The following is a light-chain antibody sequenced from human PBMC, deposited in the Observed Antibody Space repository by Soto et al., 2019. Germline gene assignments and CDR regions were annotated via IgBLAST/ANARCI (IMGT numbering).Light chain of an antibody. CDR3: QQYNDNWT. CDR2: KAS. V-gene: IGKV1-5*03. J-gene: IGKJ1*01. CDR1: QSISSW. Sequence: DIQMTQSPSTLSESVGDRVTITCRASQSISSWLAWYQQKPGTAPNLLIYKASTLQSGVPPRFSGSGSGTEFTLTISSLQPDDSATYYCQQYNDNWTFGQGTNVDIK.